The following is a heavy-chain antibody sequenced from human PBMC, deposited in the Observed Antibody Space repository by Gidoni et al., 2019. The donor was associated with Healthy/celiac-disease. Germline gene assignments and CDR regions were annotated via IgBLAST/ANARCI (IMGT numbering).Heavy chain of an antibody. D-gene: IGHD3-3*01. CDR2: ISSSSSYI. J-gene: IGHJ6*02. CDR3: ANLYYDFWSGPMDV. CDR1: GFPFSSYS. Sequence: EVQLVESGGGLVKPGGSLRLSCAASGFPFSSYSMNWVRQAPGKGLEWVPSISSSSSYIDYADSVKGRFTISRDNAKNSLYLQMNSLRAEDTAVYYCANLYYDFWSGPMDVWGQGTTVTVSS. V-gene: IGHV3-21*01.